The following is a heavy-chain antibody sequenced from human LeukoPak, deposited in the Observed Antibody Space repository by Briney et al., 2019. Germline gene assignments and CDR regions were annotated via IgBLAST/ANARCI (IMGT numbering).Heavy chain of an antibody. CDR2: INHSGST. J-gene: IGHJ4*02. V-gene: IGHV4-34*01. D-gene: IGHD6-13*01. CDR1: GGSFSGYY. Sequence: SETLSLNCAVYGGSFSGYYCRGIRQPPGTGLEWIGEINHSGSTNYNPSLKSRVTISVDTSKNQFSLKLSSVTAADTAVYYCARGRGAAAEYYFDYWGQGTLVTVSS. CDR3: ARGRGAAAEYYFDY.